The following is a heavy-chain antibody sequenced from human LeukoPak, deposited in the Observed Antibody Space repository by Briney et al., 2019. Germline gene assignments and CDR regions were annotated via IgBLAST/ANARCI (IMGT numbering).Heavy chain of an antibody. CDR3: ARQGHLGYFDY. CDR1: GYIFTSYW. Sequence: GESLKISCKGSGYIFTSYWIGWVRQMPGKGLEWMGIIYPADSDTRYSPSFQGQVTISANKSISTAYLQWSSLKASDSAMYYCARQGHLGYFDYWGQGTLVTVSS. CDR2: IYPADSDT. D-gene: IGHD7-27*01. J-gene: IGHJ4*02. V-gene: IGHV5-51*01.